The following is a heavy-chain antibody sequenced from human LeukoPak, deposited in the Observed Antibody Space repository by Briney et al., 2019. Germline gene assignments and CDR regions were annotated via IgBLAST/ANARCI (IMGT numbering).Heavy chain of an antibody. Sequence: KSGGSLRLSCAASGFTVSSNYMSWVRQAPGKGLEWVSSISSSSSYIYYADSVKGRFTISRDNAKNSLYLQMNSLRAEDTAVYYCARAGDGVGYLYYYGMDVWGQGTTVTVSS. CDR1: GFTVSSNY. J-gene: IGHJ6*02. CDR2: ISSSSSYI. V-gene: IGHV3-21*01. D-gene: IGHD2-8*01. CDR3: ARAGDGVGYLYYYGMDV.